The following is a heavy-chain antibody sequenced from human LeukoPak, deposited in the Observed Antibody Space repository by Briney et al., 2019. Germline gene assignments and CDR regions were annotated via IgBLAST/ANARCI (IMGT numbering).Heavy chain of an antibody. Sequence: GGSLRLSCAASGFTFSVYGMYWVRQPPGKGLEWVALISYDGTDKFHVDSVKGRFTISRDNSNNTLYLQMNSLRPDDTAVYYCAKAGYSSGWTRYYGMDVWGQGTTVAVSS. J-gene: IGHJ6*02. CDR1: GFTFSVYG. D-gene: IGHD6-19*01. CDR3: AKAGYSSGWTRYYGMDV. V-gene: IGHV3-30*18. CDR2: ISYDGTDK.